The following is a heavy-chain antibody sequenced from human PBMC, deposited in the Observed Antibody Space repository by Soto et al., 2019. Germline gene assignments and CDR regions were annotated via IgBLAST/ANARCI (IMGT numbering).Heavy chain of an antibody. Sequence: GGSLRLSCAASGFTFSSYGMHWVRQAPGKGLEWVAVIWYDGSNKYYADSVKGRFTISRDNSKNTLYLQMNSLRAEDTAVYYCARDRTPTSDFDYWGQGTLVTVSS. CDR1: GFTFSSYG. CDR3: ARDRTPTSDFDY. V-gene: IGHV3-33*01. CDR2: IWYDGSNK. D-gene: IGHD2-2*01. J-gene: IGHJ4*02.